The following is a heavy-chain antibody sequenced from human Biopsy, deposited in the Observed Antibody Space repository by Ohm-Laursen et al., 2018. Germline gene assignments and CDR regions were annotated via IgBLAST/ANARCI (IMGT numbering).Heavy chain of an antibody. V-gene: IGHV3-21*01. CDR3: ARDSSRRAREGGMDV. Sequence: ETLSLTCAASGFIVSSYDLNWVRQAPGKGLEWISYISETSSHIYDADSVRGRFTVARDIAKNSLYLQLKSLRVEDMPVYYCARDSSRRAREGGMDVWGQGTTVTVSS. J-gene: IGHJ6*02. CDR2: ISETSSHI. CDR1: GFIVSSYD. D-gene: IGHD6-6*01.